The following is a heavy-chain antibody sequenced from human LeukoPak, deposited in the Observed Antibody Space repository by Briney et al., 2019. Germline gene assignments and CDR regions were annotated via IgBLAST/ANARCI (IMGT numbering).Heavy chain of an antibody. CDR2: ISSSGSTI. CDR3: ASDYWMATIRYFYY. CDR1: GFTFSSYE. J-gene: IGHJ4*02. Sequence: PGGXLRLSCAASGFTFSSYEMNWVRQAPGKGLERVSYISSSGSTIYYADSVKGRFTISRDNAKNSLYLQMNSLRAEDASVYYCASDYWMATIRYFYYWGQGTLVTVSS. D-gene: IGHD5-24*01. V-gene: IGHV3-48*03.